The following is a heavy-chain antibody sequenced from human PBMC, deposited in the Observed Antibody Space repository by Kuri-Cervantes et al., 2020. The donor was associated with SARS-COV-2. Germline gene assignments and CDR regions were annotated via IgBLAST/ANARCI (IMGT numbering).Heavy chain of an antibody. V-gene: IGHV1-46*01. CDR3: ARDALPTIFGVVIIYWFDP. D-gene: IGHD3-3*01. CDR1: GYTFTSYY. CDR2: INPSGGST. J-gene: IGHJ5*02. Sequence: ASVKVSCKASGYTFTSYYMHWVRQAPGQGLEWMGIINPSGGSTSYAQKFQGRVTMTRDTSASTVYMELSSLRSEDTAVYCCARDALPTIFGVVIIYWFDPWGQGTLVTVSS.